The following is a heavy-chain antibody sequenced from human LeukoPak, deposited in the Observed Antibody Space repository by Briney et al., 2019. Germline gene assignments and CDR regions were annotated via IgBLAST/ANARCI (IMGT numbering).Heavy chain of an antibody. CDR3: ARGGYSYGSPFDY. Sequence: SSVKVSCKASGYTFTGYYMHGVRQAPGQGGEGMGWINPNSGGTNYAQKFQGRVTMTRDTSISTAYMELSRLRSDDTAVYYCARGGYSYGSPFDYWGQGTLVTVSS. D-gene: IGHD5-18*01. CDR1: GYTFTGYY. CDR2: INPNSGGT. J-gene: IGHJ4*02. V-gene: IGHV1-2*02.